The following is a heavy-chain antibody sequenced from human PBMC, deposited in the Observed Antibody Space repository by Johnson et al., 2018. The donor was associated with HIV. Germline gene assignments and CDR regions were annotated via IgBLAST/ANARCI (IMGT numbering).Heavy chain of an antibody. Sequence: QVQLVESGGGVVQPGGSLRLSCAASGFTFSSYGMHWVRQAPGKGLELVAFIRYDGSNKYYADSVKGRFTISRDNSKNTLYLQMNSLRAEYTAVYYCAKPYYDSTLDAFDIWGQGTMVTVSS. D-gene: IGHD3-22*01. CDR1: GFTFSSYG. J-gene: IGHJ3*02. CDR2: IRYDGSNK. CDR3: AKPYYDSTLDAFDI. V-gene: IGHV3-30*02.